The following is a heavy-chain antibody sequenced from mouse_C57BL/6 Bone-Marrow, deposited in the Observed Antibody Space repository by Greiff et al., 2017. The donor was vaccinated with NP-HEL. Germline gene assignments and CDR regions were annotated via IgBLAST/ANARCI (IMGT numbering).Heavy chain of an antibody. CDR1: GYTFTSYW. V-gene: IGHV1-52*01. CDR2: IDPSDSET. J-gene: IGHJ3*01. Sequence: QVQLQQSGAELVRPGSSVKLSCKASGYTFTSYWMHWVKQRPIQGLEWIGNIDPSDSETHYNQKFKDKATLTVDKSSSTAYMQLSSLTSEDSAVYYCARDGGTTVVPFAYWGQGTLVTVSA. CDR3: ARDGGTTVVPFAY. D-gene: IGHD1-1*01.